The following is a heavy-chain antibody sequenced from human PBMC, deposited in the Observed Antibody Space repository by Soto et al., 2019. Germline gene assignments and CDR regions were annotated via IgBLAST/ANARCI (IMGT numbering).Heavy chain of an antibody. V-gene: IGHV3-21*01. CDR2: ISSSSSYI. J-gene: IGHJ4*02. D-gene: IGHD6-6*01. CDR3: ARDLYSSSASYFDY. CDR1: GFTFSSYS. Sequence: EVQLVESGGGLVKPGGSLRLSCAASGFTFSSYSMNWVRQASGKGLEWVSSISSSSSYIYYADSVKGRFTISRDNAKNSLYLQMNSLRAEDTAVYSCARDLYSSSASYFDYWGQGTLVTLSS.